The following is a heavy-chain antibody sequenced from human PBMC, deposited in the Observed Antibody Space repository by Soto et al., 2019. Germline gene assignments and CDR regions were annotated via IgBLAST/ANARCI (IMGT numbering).Heavy chain of an antibody. V-gene: IGHV2-5*02. CDR2: IYWDDEK. CDR1: GFSLSTSGVG. D-gene: IGHD3-22*01. J-gene: IGHJ4*02. Sequence: SCPTRVNPTQTLTLTGTFSGFSLSTSGVGVRWIRQPPGKALEWLALIYWDDEKRYSPSLKSRLTITKDTSKNQVVLTMTNVDPVDTATYYCARGDSTGYYPYWGQGTLVTVSS. CDR3: ARGDSTGYYPY.